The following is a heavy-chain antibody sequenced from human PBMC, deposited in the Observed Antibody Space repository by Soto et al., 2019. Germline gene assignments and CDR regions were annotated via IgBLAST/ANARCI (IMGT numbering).Heavy chain of an antibody. CDR3: ARQRKQGLVSHNRFDP. Sequence: ESLSLTSTISRCSIRTSSYYWGWIRQPPGKGLEWIGSIYYSGSTYYNPSLKRRVTISVDTSKNQFSLKLSSVTAADTAVYYCARQRKQGLVSHNRFDPWGQG. D-gene: IGHD6-19*01. J-gene: IGHJ5*02. CDR2: IYYSGST. V-gene: IGHV4-39*01. CDR1: RCSIRTSSYY.